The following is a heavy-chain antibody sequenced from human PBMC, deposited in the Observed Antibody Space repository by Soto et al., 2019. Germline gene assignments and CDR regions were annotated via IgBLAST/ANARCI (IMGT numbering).Heavy chain of an antibody. CDR1: EFTVSSNH. CDR3: ASQSTYTFDY. V-gene: IGHV3-53*01. CDR2: IYSGGST. D-gene: IGHD2-2*01. Sequence: EVQLVESGGGLIQPGGSLRLSCAASEFTVSSNHMSWVRQAPGKGLEWVSVIYSGGSTYYADSVKGRFTISRDHSENTLYLQMNSLRAEDTACYYCASQSTYTFDYWGQGTLVTVSS. J-gene: IGHJ4*02.